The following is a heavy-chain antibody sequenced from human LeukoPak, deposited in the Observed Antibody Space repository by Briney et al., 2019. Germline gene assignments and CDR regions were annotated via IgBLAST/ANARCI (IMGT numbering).Heavy chain of an antibody. CDR2: IYSGGST. D-gene: IGHD4-23*01. J-gene: IGHJ4*02. CDR1: GFTVSSNY. CDR3: ARDLDYGGNLEFDY. Sequence: GGSLRLSCAASGFTVSSNYMSRVRQAPGKGLEWVSVIYSGGSTYYADSVKGRFTISRDNSKNTLYLQMNSLRAEDTAVYYCARDLDYGGNLEFDYWGQGTLVTVSS. V-gene: IGHV3-66*01.